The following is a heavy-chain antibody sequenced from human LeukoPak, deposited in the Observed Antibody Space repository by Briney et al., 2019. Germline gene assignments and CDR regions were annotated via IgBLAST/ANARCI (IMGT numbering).Heavy chain of an antibody. CDR1: GGSISSYY. CDR3: ARGQYYGFWSGPRMDV. D-gene: IGHD3-3*01. J-gene: IGHJ6*02. Sequence: SETLSLTCTVSGGSISSYYWSWIRQPAGKGLEWIGRIYTSGSTNYNPSLKSRVTMSVDTSKNQFSLKLSSVTAADTAVYYCARGQYYGFWSGPRMDVWGQGTTVTVSS. V-gene: IGHV4-4*07. CDR2: IYTSGST.